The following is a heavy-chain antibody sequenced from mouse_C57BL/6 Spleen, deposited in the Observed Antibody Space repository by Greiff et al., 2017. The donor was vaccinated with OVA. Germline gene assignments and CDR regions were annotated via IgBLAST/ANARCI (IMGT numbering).Heavy chain of an antibody. D-gene: IGHD1-1*01. CDR3: AREGNYGSTLFDY. V-gene: IGHV1-20*01. CDR1: GYSFTGYF. Sequence: EVQLVESGPELVKPGDSVKISCKASGYSFTGYFMNWVMQSPGKSLEWIGRINPYNGDTFYNQKFKGKATLTVDKSSSTAHMELRSLTSEDSAVYYCAREGNYGSTLFDYWGQGTTLTVSS. CDR2: INPYNGDT. J-gene: IGHJ2*01.